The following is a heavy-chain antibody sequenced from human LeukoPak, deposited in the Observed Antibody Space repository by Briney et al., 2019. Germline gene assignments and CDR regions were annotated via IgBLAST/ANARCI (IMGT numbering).Heavy chain of an antibody. CDR3: ARAPYDFWSGYQTYCFDY. V-gene: IGHV4-61*01. CDR1: GASVSSDRYY. J-gene: IGHJ4*02. CDR2: IFYSGST. Sequence: SETLSLTCTVSGASVSSDRYYWSWIRQPPGKGLEWIGYIFYSGSTNYNPSLKSRITISVDTSKNQFSLKLSSVTAADTAVYYCARAPYDFWSGYQTYCFDYWGQGTLVTVSS. D-gene: IGHD3-3*01.